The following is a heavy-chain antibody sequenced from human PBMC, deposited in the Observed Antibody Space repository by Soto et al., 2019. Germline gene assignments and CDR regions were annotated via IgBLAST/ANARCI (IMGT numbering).Heavy chain of an antibody. J-gene: IGHJ5*02. D-gene: IGHD6-19*01. Sequence: QVQLVQSGAEVKKPGSSVKVSCKASGGTFSSYAISWVRQAPGQGLEWMGGIIPIFGTANYAQKFQGRVKITXXEXTXTAYMELSSRRSEDTAVYYCARARQQQWPPYNWFDPWGQGALVTVSS. CDR1: GGTFSSYA. V-gene: IGHV1-69*05. CDR3: ARARQQQWPPYNWFDP. CDR2: IIPIFGTA.